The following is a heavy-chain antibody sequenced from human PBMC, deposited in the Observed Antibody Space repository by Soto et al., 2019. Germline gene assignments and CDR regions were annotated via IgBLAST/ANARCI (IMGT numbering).Heavy chain of an antibody. CDR3: AKGLVYGITFYFYGRAV. J-gene: IGHJ6*02. D-gene: IGHD1-20*01. Sequence: QVQLVESGGGVVQPGRSLGLSCAVSGFPFSGYGMHWARQAPGQGLEWVAVISYDGSNKYYADSVKGRFTISRDNSQNTLNLQMNSLRPDDTAVYYCAKGLVYGITFYFYGRAVWGQGTTVTVSS. CDR1: GFPFSGYG. CDR2: ISYDGSNK. V-gene: IGHV3-30*18.